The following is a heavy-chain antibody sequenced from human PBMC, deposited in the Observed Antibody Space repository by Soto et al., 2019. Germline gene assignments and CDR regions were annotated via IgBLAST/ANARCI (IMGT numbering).Heavy chain of an antibody. D-gene: IGHD5-12*01. Sequence: ESGGGLVKPGGSLRLSCAASGFTFSDYYMSWIRQAPGKGLEWVSYISSSSSYTNYADSVKGRFTISRDNAKNSLYLQMNSLRAEDTAVYYCAREGYSGYATYDYWGQGTLVTVSS. J-gene: IGHJ4*02. CDR2: ISSSSSYT. CDR1: GFTFSDYY. V-gene: IGHV3-11*06. CDR3: AREGYSGYATYDY.